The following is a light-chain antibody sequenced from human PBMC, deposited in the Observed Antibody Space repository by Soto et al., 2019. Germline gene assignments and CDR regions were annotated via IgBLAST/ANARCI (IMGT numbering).Light chain of an antibody. CDR2: EVS. J-gene: IGLJ1*01. Sequence: TQPASVTGSPGQLISISCTGASRLGGGYNYVSWYQQHPGKAPMLMIYEVSNRPSGVSNRLSGSKSGNTASLTISGLQAEEEANYYCSTYTSSSPYVCGTGPKVTV. CDR3: STYTSSSPYV. CDR1: SRLGGGYNY. V-gene: IGLV2-14*01.